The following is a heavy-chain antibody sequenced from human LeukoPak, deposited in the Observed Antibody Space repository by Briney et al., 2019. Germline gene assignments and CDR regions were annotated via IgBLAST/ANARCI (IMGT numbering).Heavy chain of an antibody. J-gene: IGHJ4*02. Sequence: GGSLRLSCAASGFTFDDYAMHWVRQAPGKGLEWVSGISWNSGSIGYADSVKGRLTISRDNAKNSLYLQMNSLRAEDTALYYCAKDIDSSSWYYFDYWGQGTLVTVSS. CDR2: ISWNSGSI. D-gene: IGHD6-13*01. CDR1: GFTFDDYA. V-gene: IGHV3-9*01. CDR3: AKDIDSSSWYYFDY.